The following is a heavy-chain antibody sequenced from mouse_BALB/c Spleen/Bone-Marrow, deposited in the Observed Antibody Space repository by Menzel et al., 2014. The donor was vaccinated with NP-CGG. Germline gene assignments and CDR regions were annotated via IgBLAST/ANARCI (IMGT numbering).Heavy chain of an antibody. CDR1: GFTFSSYA. Sequence: EVQLVESGGGLVKPGGSLKLSCAASGFTFSSYAMSWVRPTPEKRLEWVATIGSGDSSTYYPDSVKGRFTISRDYAKNTLYLQMSSLRSEDAAMYYCARSGSSYYYWGQGTTLTVSS. CDR2: IGSGDSST. J-gene: IGHJ2*01. CDR3: ARSGSSYYY. V-gene: IGHV5-9-3*01. D-gene: IGHD1-1*01.